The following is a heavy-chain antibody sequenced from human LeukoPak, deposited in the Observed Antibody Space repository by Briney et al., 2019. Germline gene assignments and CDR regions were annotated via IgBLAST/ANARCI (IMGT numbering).Heavy chain of an antibody. V-gene: IGHV3-15*01. D-gene: IGHD5-18*01. CDR2: IKSKTDGGTT. CDR3: TTGYSYGYVGY. J-gene: IGHJ4*02. CDR1: GFTFSNAW. Sequence: GGSLRLSCAASGFTFSNAWMNWVRQAPGKGLEWVCRIKSKTDGGTTDYAAPVKGRFTISRDDSKNTLYLQMNSLKTEDTAVYYCTTGYSYGYVGYWGKGTLVSVSS.